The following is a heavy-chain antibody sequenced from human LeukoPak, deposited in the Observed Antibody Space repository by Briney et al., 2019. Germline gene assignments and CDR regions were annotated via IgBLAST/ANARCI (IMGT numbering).Heavy chain of an antibody. CDR1: GFTFSSYS. D-gene: IGHD6-13*01. V-gene: IGHV3-21*01. CDR2: ITSSSSYI. Sequence: GGSLRLSCAASGFTFSSYSMHWVRQAPGKGLEWVSSITSSSSYIYYADSVKGRFTISRDSAENSLHLQMNSLRAEDTALYFCAKESSNWYYFDYWGQGTLVTVSS. CDR3: AKESSNWYYFDY. J-gene: IGHJ4*02.